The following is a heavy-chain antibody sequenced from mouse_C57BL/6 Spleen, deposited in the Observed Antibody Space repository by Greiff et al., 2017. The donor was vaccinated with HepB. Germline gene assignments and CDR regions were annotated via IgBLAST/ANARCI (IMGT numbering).Heavy chain of an antibody. CDR2: IYPGDGDT. Sequence: QVQLQQSGPELVKPGASVKISCKASGYAFSSSWMNWVKQRPGKGLEWIGRIYPGDGDTNYNGKFKGKATLTADKSSSTAYMQLSSLTSEDSAVYFCASGSGAYWGQGTLVTVSA. CDR1: GYAFSSSW. J-gene: IGHJ3*01. D-gene: IGHD1-1*01. CDR3: ASGSGAY. V-gene: IGHV1-82*01.